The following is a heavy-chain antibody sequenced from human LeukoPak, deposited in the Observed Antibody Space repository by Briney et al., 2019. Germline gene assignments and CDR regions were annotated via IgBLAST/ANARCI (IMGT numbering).Heavy chain of an antibody. Sequence: GGSLRLSCAASGFTFSSYDMHWVRRATGKGLEWVSSIGTAGDPNYPGSVKGRFTISRENAKNSLYLQMNSLRAGDTAVYYCARSLQTRTNWYFDLWGRGTLVTVSS. CDR3: ARSLQTRTNWYFDL. CDR1: GFTFSSYD. D-gene: IGHD1-14*01. J-gene: IGHJ2*01. V-gene: IGHV3-13*05. CDR2: IGTAGDP.